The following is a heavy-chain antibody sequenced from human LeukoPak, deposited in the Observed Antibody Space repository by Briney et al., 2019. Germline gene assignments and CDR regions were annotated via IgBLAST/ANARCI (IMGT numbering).Heavy chain of an antibody. CDR2: IYTSGST. J-gene: IGHJ4*02. Sequence: SETLSLTCTVSGGSISSYYWSWIRQPAGKGLEWIGRIYTSGSTNYNPSLKSRVTMSVDTSKNQFSLKLSSVTAADTAVYYGARDWTGSSWTNFDYWGQGTLVTVSS. V-gene: IGHV4-4*07. CDR1: GGSISSYY. CDR3: ARDWTGSSWTNFDY. D-gene: IGHD6-13*01.